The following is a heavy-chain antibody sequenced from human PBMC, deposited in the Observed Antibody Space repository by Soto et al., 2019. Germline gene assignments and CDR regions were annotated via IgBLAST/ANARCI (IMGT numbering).Heavy chain of an antibody. CDR1: GDSVSSNSAA. J-gene: IGHJ5*02. CDR3: ARYGYSYGLSWFDP. V-gene: IGHV6-1*01. CDR2: TYYRSKWYN. Sequence: SQTLSLTFAISGDSVSSNSAAWNWIRQSRSRGLEWLGRTYYRSKWYNDYAVSVKSRITINPDTSKNQFSLQLNSVTPEDTAVYYCARYGYSYGLSWFDPWGQGTLVTVSS. D-gene: IGHD5-18*01.